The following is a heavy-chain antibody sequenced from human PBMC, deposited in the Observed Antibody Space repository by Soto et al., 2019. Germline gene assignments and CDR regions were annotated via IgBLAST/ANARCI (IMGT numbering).Heavy chain of an antibody. CDR3: ARGWISILDGDYFDY. CDR1: GFTFSGYW. V-gene: IGHV3-7*01. CDR2: IKQDGSEK. Sequence: GGSLRLSCAASGFTFSGYWMIWVRQAPGKGLEWVANIKQDGSEKYYVDSVKGRFTISRDNAKNSLYLQMNSLRAEDTAVYYCARGWISILDGDYFDYWGQGTLVTVSS. J-gene: IGHJ4*02. D-gene: IGHD3-3*01.